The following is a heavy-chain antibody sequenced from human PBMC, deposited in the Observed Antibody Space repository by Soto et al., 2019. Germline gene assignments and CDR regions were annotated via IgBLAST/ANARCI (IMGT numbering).Heavy chain of an antibody. CDR3: ARAVQTVSLRT. D-gene: IGHD3-16*01. CDR2: IYYSGYT. CDR1: GDSISSGDYY. J-gene: IGHJ4*02. V-gene: IGHV4-31*03. Sequence: QVQLQESGPGLVKPSQTLSLTCTVSGDSISSGDYYWSWIRKHPGKGLEWIGYIYYSGYTYYNPSLESRVTISQDTSKNQFSLRLTSVTAADTAVYYCARAVQTVSLRTWGQGTLVTVSS.